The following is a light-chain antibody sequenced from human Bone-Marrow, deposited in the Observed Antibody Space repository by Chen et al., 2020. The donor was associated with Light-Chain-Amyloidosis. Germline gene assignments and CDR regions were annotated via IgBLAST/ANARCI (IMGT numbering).Light chain of an antibody. CDR1: SSDVGSYNL. Sequence: QSALTQPASVSGSPGQSITISCAGTSSDVGSYNLVSWYQQHPGKAPKLMIYEVSKRPSGVSNRVSGSKSGNPASLTISGLQAEDEADYYCCSYAGSSTWVFGGGTKLTVL. V-gene: IGLV2-23*02. CDR2: EVS. J-gene: IGLJ3*02. CDR3: CSYAGSSTWV.